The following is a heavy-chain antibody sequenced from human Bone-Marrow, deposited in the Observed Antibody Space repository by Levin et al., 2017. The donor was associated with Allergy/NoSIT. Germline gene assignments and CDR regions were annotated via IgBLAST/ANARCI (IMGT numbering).Heavy chain of an antibody. CDR1: GYTFTGYY. D-gene: IGHD3-3*01. CDR3: ARDPKAYYDFWPAGGYYYYGMDV. V-gene: IGHV1-2*02. J-gene: IGHJ6*02. Sequence: GGSLRLSCKASGYTFTGYYMHWVRQAPGQGLEWMGWINPNSGGTNYAQKFQGRVTMTRDTSISTAYMELSRLRSDDTAVYYCARDPKAYYDFWPAGGYYYYGMDVWGQGTTVTVSS. CDR2: INPNSGGT.